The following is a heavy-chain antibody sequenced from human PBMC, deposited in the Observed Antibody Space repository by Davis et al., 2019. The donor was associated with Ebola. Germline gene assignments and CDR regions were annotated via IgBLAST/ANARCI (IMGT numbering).Heavy chain of an antibody. CDR3: TGTVTTIDY. D-gene: IGHD4-17*01. CDR2: INSDGSST. CDR1: GFTFDDYA. V-gene: IGHV3-74*01. J-gene: IGHJ4*02. Sequence: GESLKISCAASGFTFDDYAMHWVRQAPGKGLVWVSRINSDGSSTSYADSVKGRFTISRDNAKNTLYLQMNSLRAEDTAVYYCTGTVTTIDYWGQGTLVTVSS.